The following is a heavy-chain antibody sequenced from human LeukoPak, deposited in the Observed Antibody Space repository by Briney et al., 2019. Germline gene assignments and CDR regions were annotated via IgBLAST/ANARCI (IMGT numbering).Heavy chain of an antibody. Sequence: ASVKVSCKASGYTFTSYYMHWVRQAPGQGLEWMGIINPSGGSTSYAQKFHGRVTMTRDTSTSTVYMELSSLRSEDTAVYYCARERRGVIIKWDFDYWGQGTLVTVSS. V-gene: IGHV1-46*03. D-gene: IGHD3-10*01. J-gene: IGHJ4*02. CDR3: ARERRGVIIKWDFDY. CDR1: GYTFTSYY. CDR2: INPSGGST.